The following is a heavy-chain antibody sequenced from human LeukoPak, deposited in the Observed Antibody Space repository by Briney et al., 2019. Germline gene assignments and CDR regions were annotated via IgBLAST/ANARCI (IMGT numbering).Heavy chain of an antibody. CDR3: AKGLYSSGWHYFDY. J-gene: IGHJ4*02. Sequence: GRSLRLSCEASGFTFDNYAMHWVRQAPGKRLEWVAVISGSGGGTYYADSVKGRFTISRDNSKNTLYLQMNSLRAEDTAVYFCAKGLYSSGWHYFDYWGQGTLVTVSS. CDR1: GFTFDNYA. D-gene: IGHD6-19*01. CDR2: ISGSGGGT. V-gene: IGHV3-23*01.